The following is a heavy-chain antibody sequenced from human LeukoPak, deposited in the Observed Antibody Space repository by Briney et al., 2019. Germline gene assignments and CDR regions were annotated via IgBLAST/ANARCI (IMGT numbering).Heavy chain of an antibody. Sequence: SETLSLTCTVSGGSISSYYWSWIRQPAGKGLEWIGRIYTSGSTNYNPSLKSRVTMSVDTSKNQFSLKLSSVTAADTAVYYCARDRTSHLITMVRGAGVWFDPWGQGTLVTVSS. V-gene: IGHV4-4*07. CDR2: IYTSGST. J-gene: IGHJ5*02. CDR3: ARDRTSHLITMVRGAGVWFDP. CDR1: GGSISSYY. D-gene: IGHD3-10*01.